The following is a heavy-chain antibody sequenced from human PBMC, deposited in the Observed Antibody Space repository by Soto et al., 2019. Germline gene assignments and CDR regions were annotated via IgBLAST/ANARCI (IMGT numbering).Heavy chain of an antibody. Sequence: SETLSLTCSVSGGTISGYYWTWIRQPAGKGLEWIGRIYSSGNTKYNPSLQSRVTMSLDTSNNQFPLRLTSVTAADTAVYYCARGQRFSDWFDHWGQGTLVTVSS. V-gene: IGHV4-4*07. CDR1: GGTISGYY. CDR2: IYSSGNT. J-gene: IGHJ5*02. CDR3: ARGQRFSDWFDH. D-gene: IGHD3-3*01.